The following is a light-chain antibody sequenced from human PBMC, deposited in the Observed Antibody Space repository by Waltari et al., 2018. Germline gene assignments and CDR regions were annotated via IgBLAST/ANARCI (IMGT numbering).Light chain of an antibody. CDR1: TPNIGRNY. CDR2: RNN. V-gene: IGLV1-47*01. Sequence: SGSTPNIGRNYVYWYQQFPGTAPKLLVYRNNERPSGVPDRISGSKSGTSASLAISGLRSEDEADYYCATWDGSLTAWVFGGGTKVTVL. CDR3: ATWDGSLTAWV. J-gene: IGLJ3*02.